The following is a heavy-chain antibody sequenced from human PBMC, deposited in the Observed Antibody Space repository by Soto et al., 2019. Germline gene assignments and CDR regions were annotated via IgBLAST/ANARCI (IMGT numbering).Heavy chain of an antibody. CDR2: MNANSGDT. J-gene: IGHJ5*01. CDR3: ARLLLTGVGSRGWFES. D-gene: IGHD3-9*01. V-gene: IGHV1-8*01. CDR1: GYTFTSYH. Sequence: QVHLVQSGAEVKRPGASVKISCETSGYTFTSYHIHWVRQATGQGLEWMGWMNANSGDTGYAKKFQGRVTMTRNTSIDTAYMDLSGLKSEDTAVYFCARLLLTGVGSRGWFESWGQGTPVTVSS.